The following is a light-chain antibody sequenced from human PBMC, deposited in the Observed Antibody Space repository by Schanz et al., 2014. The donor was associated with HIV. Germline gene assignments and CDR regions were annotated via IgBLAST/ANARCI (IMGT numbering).Light chain of an antibody. CDR1: SSDVGGNNN. Sequence: QSALTQPPSASGSPGQSVTISCTGTSSDVGGNNNLSWYQHHPGKAPKLLIYDVTDRPSGISNRFSGSKSGYTASLTISGLQAEDEADYYCSSYAGSNNLVFGGGTKLTVL. CDR3: SSYAGSNNLV. V-gene: IGLV2-8*01. J-gene: IGLJ3*02. CDR2: DVT.